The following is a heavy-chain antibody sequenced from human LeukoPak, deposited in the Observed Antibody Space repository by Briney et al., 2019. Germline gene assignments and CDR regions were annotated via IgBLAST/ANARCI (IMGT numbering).Heavy chain of an antibody. CDR1: VYTFTGYY. CDR2: INPNSGGT. V-gene: IGHV1-2*02. J-gene: IGHJ4*02. Sequence: ASVTVSFKSSVYTFTGYYMHWVRQAPGQGLEWMGWINPNSGGTNYAQKFQGRVTMTRDTSISTAYMELSRLRSDDTAVYYCARAGVGATDYWGQGTLVTVSS. D-gene: IGHD1-26*01. CDR3: ARAGVGATDY.